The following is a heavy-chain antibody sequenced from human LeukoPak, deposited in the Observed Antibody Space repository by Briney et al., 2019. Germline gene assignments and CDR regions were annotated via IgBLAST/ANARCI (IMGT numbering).Heavy chain of an antibody. CDR1: GYSISSGYQ. CDR2: IYWNDDK. CDR3: AHGRFGELLGYY. J-gene: IGHJ4*02. Sequence: TLSLTCGVSGYSISSGYQWAWIRQSPGKALEWLALIYWNDDKRYSPSLKSRLTITKDTSKNQVVLTMTNMDPVDTATYYCAHGRFGELLGYYWGQGTLVTVSS. V-gene: IGHV2-5*01. D-gene: IGHD3-10*01.